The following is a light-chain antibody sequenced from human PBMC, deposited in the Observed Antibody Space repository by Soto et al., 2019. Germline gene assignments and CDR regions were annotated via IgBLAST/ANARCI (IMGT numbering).Light chain of an antibody. V-gene: IGKV3-20*01. CDR3: QQYGSSST. Sequence: EVVMTPSPATLSVSPVESATLSCRASQSISSSKLAWYQQNPGQAPRLLLFGVSNRATGIPARFSGSGSGTDFTLTISRLEPEDFAVYYCQQYGSSSTFGQGTRLEIK. J-gene: IGKJ5*01. CDR1: QSISSSK. CDR2: GVS.